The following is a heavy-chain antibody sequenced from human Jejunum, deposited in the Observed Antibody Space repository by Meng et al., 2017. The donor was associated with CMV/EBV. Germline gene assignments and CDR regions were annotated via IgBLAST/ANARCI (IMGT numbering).Heavy chain of an antibody. Sequence: SSSGHYYWSWVRQAPGKGLGWIGYISYNGSTSYSPSLKTRIAMSIDTSKAQFSLKMSSVTAADTAVYYCVSFYYDRSGHNWFDPWGRGTLVTVPQ. J-gene: IGHJ5*02. CDR3: VSFYYDRSGHNWFDP. CDR2: ISYNGST. CDR1: SSSGHYY. D-gene: IGHD3-22*01. V-gene: IGHV4-30-4*08.